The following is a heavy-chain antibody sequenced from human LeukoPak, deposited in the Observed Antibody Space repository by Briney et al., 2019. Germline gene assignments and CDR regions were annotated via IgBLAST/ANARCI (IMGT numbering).Heavy chain of an antibody. CDR3: ARSLWPEDY. CDR1: GFVFSSYW. D-gene: IGHD3-10*01. J-gene: IGHJ4*02. Sequence: GGSLRLFCAASGFVFSSYWESGVRQAPGKGLEGVANIDQDGSSQNYVDSVRGRFTISRDNAKNSVYLQMNSLRAEDTAVYYCARSLWPEDYWGPGILVTVSS. V-gene: IGHV3-7*01. CDR2: IDQDGSSQ.